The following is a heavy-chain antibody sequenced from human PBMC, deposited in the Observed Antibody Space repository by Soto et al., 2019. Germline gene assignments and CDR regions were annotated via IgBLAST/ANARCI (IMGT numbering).Heavy chain of an antibody. Sequence: QLHLQESGPGLVRPSGTLSLTCTVSGGAISSCDYYWGWIRQPPGKGLEWIGSIYCSGNTYYNPSLKSRVTMSVDTSENQFSLKLTSVTAADTAVYYCGRHSKLYSKDDAFDIWGQGTMDTVSS. D-gene: IGHD4-4*01. J-gene: IGHJ3*02. V-gene: IGHV4-39*01. CDR3: GRHSKLYSKDDAFDI. CDR1: GGAISSCDYY. CDR2: IYCSGNT.